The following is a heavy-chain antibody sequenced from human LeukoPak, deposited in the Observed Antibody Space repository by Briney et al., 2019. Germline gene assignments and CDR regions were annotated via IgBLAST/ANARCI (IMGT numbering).Heavy chain of an antibody. D-gene: IGHD2-21*01. CDR1: GFTFSSFE. CDR3: ARPVNSLFDP. V-gene: IGHV3-48*03. Sequence: GGSLRLSCAGSGFTFSSFEMTWVRQAPGKGLEWLPYISGGGSVIYYADSVKGRFTISRDNAKNSLYLQMNSLRVEDTAVYFCARPVNSLFDPWGQGTLVTVSS. CDR2: ISGGGSVI. J-gene: IGHJ5*02.